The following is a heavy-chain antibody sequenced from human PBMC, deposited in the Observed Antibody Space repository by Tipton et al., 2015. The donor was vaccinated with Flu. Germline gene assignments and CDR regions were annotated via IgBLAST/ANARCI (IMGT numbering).Heavy chain of an antibody. Sequence: SLRLSCTTSGFIFGDYAMTWFRQAPGKGLEWVANIKEDGSERYYADSVKGRFTISRDNAKNSLYLQMNSLRAEDTAIYYCVRTIAAAAAYWGQGTLVTVSS. CDR1: GFIFGDYA. J-gene: IGHJ4*02. D-gene: IGHD6-13*01. CDR2: IKEDGSER. V-gene: IGHV3-7*01. CDR3: VRTIAAAAAY.